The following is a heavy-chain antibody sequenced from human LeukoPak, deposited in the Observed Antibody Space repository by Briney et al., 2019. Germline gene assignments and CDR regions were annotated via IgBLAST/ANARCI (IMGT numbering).Heavy chain of an antibody. V-gene: IGHV3-23*01. Sequence: PGGALRLSCAASGFTLRRYAMSWVRQTPGKGLECVSTIRDSDGRTYYADSVEGRFTISRDNSTNTLYLQMNSLRAGDTAIYYCAKSGNTKTVDYWGQGTLVTVSS. D-gene: IGHD6-25*01. CDR1: GFTLRRYA. CDR2: IRDSDGRT. CDR3: AKSGNTKTVDY. J-gene: IGHJ4*02.